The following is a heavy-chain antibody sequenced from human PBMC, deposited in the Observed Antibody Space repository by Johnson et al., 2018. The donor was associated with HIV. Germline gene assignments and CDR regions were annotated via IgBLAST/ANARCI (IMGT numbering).Heavy chain of an antibody. D-gene: IGHD6-19*01. V-gene: IGHV3-11*04. Sequence: QMLLVESGGGLVKPGGSLRLSCAASGFTFSDYYMSWIRQAPGKGLEWISYISTSGSTIYYADSVKGRFTISRDNAKNSLYLQMNSLRAEDTAVYYCASFSAGGGWYAMGAFDIWGQGTMVTVSS. CDR3: ASFSAGGGWYAMGAFDI. J-gene: IGHJ3*02. CDR1: GFTFSDYY. CDR2: ISTSGSTI.